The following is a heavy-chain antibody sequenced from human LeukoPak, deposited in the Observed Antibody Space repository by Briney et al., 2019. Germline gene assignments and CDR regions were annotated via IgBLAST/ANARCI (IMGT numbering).Heavy chain of an antibody. D-gene: IGHD1-26*01. J-gene: IGHJ4*02. CDR2: FSYSGST. CDR3: ARMYSGTSYYFDH. V-gene: IGHV4-59*01. CDR1: GVSISTYY. Sequence: SETLSLTCSVSGVSISTYYWIWIRQPPAKGLEWMGFFSYSGSTKYNPSLKSRVTMSVDTSKNQFSLKLSSVTAADTAVYYCARMYSGTSYYFDHWGQGTLVTVSS.